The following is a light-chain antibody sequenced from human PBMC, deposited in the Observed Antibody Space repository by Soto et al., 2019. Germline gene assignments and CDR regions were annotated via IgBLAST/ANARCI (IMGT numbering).Light chain of an antibody. CDR2: DVS. CDR1: SSNIGGTNY. Sequence: QSVLTQPPSASGTPGQKVFISCSGSSSNIGGTNYAYWYQQHPGKAPKLMIYDVSKRPSGVPDRFSGSKSGNTASLTISGLQAEDEADYYCCSYAGSYTSYVFGTGTKVTVL. CDR3: CSYAGSYTSYV. V-gene: IGLV2-11*01. J-gene: IGLJ1*01.